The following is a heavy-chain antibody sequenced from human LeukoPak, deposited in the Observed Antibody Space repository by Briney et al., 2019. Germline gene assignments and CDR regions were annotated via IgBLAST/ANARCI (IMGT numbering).Heavy chain of an antibody. CDR3: ARQYGNIAARIIDY. D-gene: IGHD6-6*01. Sequence: PSETLSLTCTVSGGSISGSSYYWGWIRQPPGKGLEWIGSIYYSGSTYYNPSLKSRVTISIDTSKNQFSLRLSSVTAADTAVYYCARQYGNIAARIIDYWGQGTLVTVSS. V-gene: IGHV4-39*01. CDR1: GGSISGSSYY. J-gene: IGHJ4*02. CDR2: IYYSGST.